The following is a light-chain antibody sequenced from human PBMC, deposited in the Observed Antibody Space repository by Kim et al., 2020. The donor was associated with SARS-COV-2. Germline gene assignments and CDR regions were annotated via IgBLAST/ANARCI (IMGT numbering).Light chain of an antibody. V-gene: IGKV3-20*01. Sequence: SPGERATRSCRASQSFSSSYLAWYQQKPGQAPRLLIYAASSRATGIPDRFSGSGSGTDFTLTISRLEPEDFAVYYCQQYGSSPPYTFGQGTKLEI. CDR2: AAS. J-gene: IGKJ2*01. CDR3: QQYGSSPPYT. CDR1: QSFSSSY.